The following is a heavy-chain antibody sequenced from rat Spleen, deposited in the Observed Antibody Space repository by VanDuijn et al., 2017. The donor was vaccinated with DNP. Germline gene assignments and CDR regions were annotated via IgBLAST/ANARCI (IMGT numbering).Heavy chain of an antibody. V-gene: IGHV5-31*01. CDR3: ARVGDLHDGGDGDVLDV. D-gene: IGHD1-12*02. CDR2: ITSSGGDS. CDR1: GFTFSSYW. Sequence: EVHLVESGGGFVQPGRSMKLSCAASGFTFSSYWMYWTRQVPGKGLEWVASITSSGGDSYYPDSVKGRFTISRDNAKNTLYLQMNSLRSEDTASYYCARVGDLHDGGDGDVLDVWGQGTSVTVSS. J-gene: IGHJ4*01.